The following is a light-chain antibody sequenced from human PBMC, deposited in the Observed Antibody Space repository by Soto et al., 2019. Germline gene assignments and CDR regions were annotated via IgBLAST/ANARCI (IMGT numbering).Light chain of an antibody. V-gene: IGLV4-69*01. J-gene: IGLJ2*01. CDR3: QTWGTGIHVV. CDR2: LDSDGSH. Sequence: QPVLTQSPSASASLGASVKLTCTLSSGHSSYAIAWHQQQPEKGPRYLMKLDSDGSHTKGDAIPDRFSGSSSGDVRYHTISSLKSEYEADYYFQTWGTGIHVVFGGGTKLTVL. CDR1: SGHSSYA.